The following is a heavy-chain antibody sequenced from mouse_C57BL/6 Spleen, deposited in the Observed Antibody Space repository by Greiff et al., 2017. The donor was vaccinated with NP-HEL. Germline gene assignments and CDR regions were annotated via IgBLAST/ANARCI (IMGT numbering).Heavy chain of an antibody. CDR3: ARRGGKAMDY. Sequence: QVQLQQSGPELVKPGASVKISCKASGYAFSSSWMNWVKQRPGKGLEWIGRIYPGDGDTNYNGKFKGKATLTADKSSSTAYMQLSSLTSEDSAVYFCARRGGKAMDYWGQGTSVTVSS. CDR1: GYAFSSSW. J-gene: IGHJ4*01. CDR2: IYPGDGDT. V-gene: IGHV1-82*01.